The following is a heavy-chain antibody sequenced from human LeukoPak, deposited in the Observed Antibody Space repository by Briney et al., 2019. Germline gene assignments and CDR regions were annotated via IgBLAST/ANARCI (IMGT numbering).Heavy chain of an antibody. CDR3: ARARIAAAGIHG. Sequence: GGSLRLSCAASGFTVSSNYMSWVRQAPGKGLEWVSVIYSGGSTYYADSVKGRFTISRDNSKNTLYLQMNSLRAEDTAVYYCARARIAAAGIHGWGQGTLVTVSS. CDR2: IYSGGST. J-gene: IGHJ4*02. CDR1: GFTVSSNY. D-gene: IGHD6-13*01. V-gene: IGHV3-66*01.